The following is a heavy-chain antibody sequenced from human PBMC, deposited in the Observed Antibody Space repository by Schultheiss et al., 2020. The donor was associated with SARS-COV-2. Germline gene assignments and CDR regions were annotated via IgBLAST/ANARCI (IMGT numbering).Heavy chain of an antibody. CDR1: GFTFSSYA. Sequence: GGSLRLSCTASGFTFSSYAMHWVRQAPGKGLEWVAVISYDGSNKYYADSVEGRFTISRDNSKNTLYLQMNSLRVEDTAVYYCARVNHRGGNWFDPWGQGTLVTVSS. V-gene: IGHV3-30*04. D-gene: IGHD3-10*01. CDR3: ARVNHRGGNWFDP. J-gene: IGHJ5*02. CDR2: ISYDGSNK.